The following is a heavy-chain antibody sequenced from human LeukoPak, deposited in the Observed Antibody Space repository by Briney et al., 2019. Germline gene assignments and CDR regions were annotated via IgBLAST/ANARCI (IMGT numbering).Heavy chain of an antibody. Sequence: PGGSLRLSCSASGFTFSSYAMHWVRQAPGKGLEWVAVISYDGSNKYYADSVEGRFTISRDDSKNTLYLQMNSLRAEDTALYYCARTRYNSGGGDYWGQGTPVTVSP. V-gene: IGHV3-30-3*01. CDR2: ISYDGSNK. CDR3: ARTRYNSGGGDY. CDR1: GFTFSSYA. D-gene: IGHD6-19*01. J-gene: IGHJ4*02.